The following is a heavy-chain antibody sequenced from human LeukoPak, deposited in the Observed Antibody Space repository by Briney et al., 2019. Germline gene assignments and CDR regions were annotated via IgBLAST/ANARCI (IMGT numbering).Heavy chain of an antibody. CDR2: ISVNSGNT. CDR1: GYTFTSYG. J-gene: IGHJ6*03. Sequence: ASVKVSCKASGYTFTSYGICWVRQAPGQGLEWMGWISVNSGNTNYAQKLQGRVTMTTDTSASTAYMELRSLRSDDTAVYYCARDRGGSGYYYDYYYMDVWGKGTTVTVSS. CDR3: ARDRGGSGYYYDYYYMDV. V-gene: IGHV1-18*01. D-gene: IGHD3-22*01.